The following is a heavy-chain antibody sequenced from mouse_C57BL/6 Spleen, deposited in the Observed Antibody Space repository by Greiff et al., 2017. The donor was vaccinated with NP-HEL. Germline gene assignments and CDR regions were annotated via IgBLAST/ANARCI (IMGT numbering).Heavy chain of an antibody. CDR3: TTGGGYDGPAWFAY. D-gene: IGHD2-2*01. Sequence: EVQLQQSGAELVRPGASVKLSCTASGFNIKDYYMHWVKQRPEQGLEWIGRIDPEDGDTEYAPKFQGKATMTADTSSNTAYLQLRSLTSEDTAVYYCTTGGGYDGPAWFAYWGQGTLVTVSA. V-gene: IGHV14-1*01. J-gene: IGHJ3*01. CDR2: IDPEDGDT. CDR1: GFNIKDYY.